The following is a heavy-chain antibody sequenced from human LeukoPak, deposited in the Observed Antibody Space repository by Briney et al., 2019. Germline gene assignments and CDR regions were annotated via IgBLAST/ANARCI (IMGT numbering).Heavy chain of an antibody. D-gene: IGHD1-1*01. CDR2: IAPSNSYT. Sequence: PGESLKISCKGSGYSFTNYWISWVRQMPGKGLEWLGRIAPSNSYTNYSPSFQGHVTISSDNSISTAYLQWRSLEASDTAMYYCVRHSKQNDSPAFDFWGQGTLVTVSS. CDR1: GYSFTNYW. CDR3: VRHSKQNDSPAFDF. J-gene: IGHJ4*02. V-gene: IGHV5-10-1*01.